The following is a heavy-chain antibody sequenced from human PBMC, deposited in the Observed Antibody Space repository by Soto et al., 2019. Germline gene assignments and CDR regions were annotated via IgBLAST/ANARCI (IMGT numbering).Heavy chain of an antibody. CDR3: ARDRCTNGVCSPYWYFYL. CDR2: LSYSGST. J-gene: IGHJ2*01. CDR1: GGSISSYY. Sequence: QVQLQESGPGLVKPSETLSLTCTVSGGSISSYYWSWIRQPPGKGLDWIGYLSYSGSTNYNPSLKSRVTTSVDTSKNQFSLKLSSVTAADTAVYYCARDRCTNGVCSPYWYFYLWGRGTLVTVSS. D-gene: IGHD2-8*01. V-gene: IGHV4-59*01.